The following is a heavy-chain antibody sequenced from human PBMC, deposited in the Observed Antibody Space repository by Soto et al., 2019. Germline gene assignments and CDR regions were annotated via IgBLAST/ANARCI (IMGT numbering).Heavy chain of an antibody. Sequence: QVQLVESWGGVVQPGRSLRLSCVPSGFTVSTYAMHWVRQAPGKGLEWVAIISYDGTNKYYADSVKGRFTISRDNSKNTLYLQMNSLRVEDTALYYCAKDRGRYCSGGTCYLFDSWGQGALVTVSS. V-gene: IGHV3-30*18. CDR1: GFTVSTYA. J-gene: IGHJ4*02. CDR2: ISYDGTNK. CDR3: AKDRGRYCSGGTCYLFDS. D-gene: IGHD2-15*01.